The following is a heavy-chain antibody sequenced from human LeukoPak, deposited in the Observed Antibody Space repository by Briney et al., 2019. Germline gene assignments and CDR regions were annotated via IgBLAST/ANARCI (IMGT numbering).Heavy chain of an antibody. CDR2: IYYSGST. CDR1: GGSFSGYY. CDR3: ARHRGGFDL. J-gene: IGHJ3*01. D-gene: IGHD2-15*01. Sequence: SETLSLTCAVYGGSFSGYYWSWIRQPPGKGLEWIGSIYYSGSTYYNPSLKSRVTISVDTSKIHFSLKLSSVTAADTAAYYCARHRGGFDLWGQGTMVTLSS. V-gene: IGHV4-34*01.